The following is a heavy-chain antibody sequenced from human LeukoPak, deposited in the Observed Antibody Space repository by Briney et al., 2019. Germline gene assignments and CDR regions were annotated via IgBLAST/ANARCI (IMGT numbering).Heavy chain of an antibody. Sequence: SETLSLTCTVSGGSISSYYWSWIRQPPGKGLEWIGYIYYSGSTNYNPSLKSRVTISVDTSKNQFSLKLSSVTAGDTAVYYCARVTSGYSSPGLTSSHYYYYYYGMDVWGQGTTVTVSS. J-gene: IGHJ6*02. D-gene: IGHD3-22*01. V-gene: IGHV4-59*01. CDR1: GGSISSYY. CDR2: IYYSGST. CDR3: ARVTSGYSSPGLTSSHYYYYYYGMDV.